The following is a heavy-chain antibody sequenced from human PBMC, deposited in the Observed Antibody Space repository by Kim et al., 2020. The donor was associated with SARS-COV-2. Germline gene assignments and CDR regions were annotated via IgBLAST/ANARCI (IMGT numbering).Heavy chain of an antibody. Sequence: ASVKVSCKASGYTLTTYAMHWVRQAPGQSLEWMGWINAGNGNTKYSQKFQGRVTITRDTSTSTAYMELSSLRSEDTAVYYCAGAGLGYYDSSGYWNDAFDTWGQGTMVTVST. D-gene: IGHD3-22*01. CDR3: AGAGLGYYDSSGYWNDAFDT. CDR2: INAGNGNT. V-gene: IGHV1-3*01. CDR1: GYTLTTYA. J-gene: IGHJ3*02.